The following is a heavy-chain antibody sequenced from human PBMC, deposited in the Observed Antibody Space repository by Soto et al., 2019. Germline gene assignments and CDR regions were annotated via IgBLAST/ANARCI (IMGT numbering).Heavy chain of an antibody. J-gene: IGHJ4*02. D-gene: IGHD3-3*01. CDR1: GYSFTSYW. Sequence: RGESLKISCKGSGYSFTSYWIGWVRQMPGKGLEWMGIIYPGDSDTRYSPSFQGQVTISADKSISTAYLQWSSLKASDTAMYYCARSYDFWSGYYRPIFSYWGQGTLVTVSS. CDR3: ARSYDFWSGYYRPIFSY. V-gene: IGHV5-51*01. CDR2: IYPGDSDT.